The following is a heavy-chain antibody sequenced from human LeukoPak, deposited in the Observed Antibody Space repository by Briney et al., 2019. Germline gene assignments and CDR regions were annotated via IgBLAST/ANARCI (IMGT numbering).Heavy chain of an antibody. CDR1: GFPFISYS. D-gene: IGHD6-13*01. V-gene: IGHV3-21*01. J-gene: IGHJ3*02. Sequence: GGSLRLSCAASGFPFISYSMNWARQAPGKGLEWVSSIISSSSYIYYADSVKGRFTISRDNAKNSLYLQMSSLRAEDTAVYYCARVAQVAAAATHAFDIWGQGTMVTASS. CDR2: IISSSSYI. CDR3: ARVAQVAAAATHAFDI.